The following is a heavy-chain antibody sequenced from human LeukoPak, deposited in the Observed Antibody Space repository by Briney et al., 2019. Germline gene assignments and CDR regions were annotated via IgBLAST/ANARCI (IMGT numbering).Heavy chain of an antibody. D-gene: IGHD3-16*01. Sequence: QPGRSLRLSCAASGFTFSSYAMHWVRQAPGKGLEWVAVISYDGSNKYYADSVKGRFTISRDNSKNTLYLQMNSLRAEDTAVYYCARVGVPHSNYYYGMDVWGQGTTVTVSS. CDR1: GFTFSSYA. J-gene: IGHJ6*02. V-gene: IGHV3-30-3*01. CDR2: ISYDGSNK. CDR3: ARVGVPHSNYYYGMDV.